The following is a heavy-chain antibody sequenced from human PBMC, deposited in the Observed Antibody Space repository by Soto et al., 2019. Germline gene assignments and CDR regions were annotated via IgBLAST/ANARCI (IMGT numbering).Heavy chain of an antibody. D-gene: IGHD1-7*01. CDR2: INANNGGA. V-gene: IGHV1-2*02. CDR3: AREGGTDSLATTNNWFDT. Sequence: QVQLVQSGDEVKNPGASVKVSCKPSGYTFTDYHIHWVRQAPGQGLEFMGWINANNGGAGSAQQFQCRLTVTRDTSISTVYMEVSKQRSDDTAVYFCAREGGTDSLATTNNWFDTWGHGTRGTVSS. CDR1: GYTFTDYH. J-gene: IGHJ5*01.